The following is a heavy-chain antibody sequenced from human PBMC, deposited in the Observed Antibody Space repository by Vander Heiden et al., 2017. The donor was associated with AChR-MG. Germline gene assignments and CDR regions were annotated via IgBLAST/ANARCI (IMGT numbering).Heavy chain of an antibody. D-gene: IGHD3-22*01. CDR1: GDSISSSSYY. CDR3: ARRDYYDPSGLDY. CDR2: IYYGGST. Sequence: QLQLQESGPGLVKPSETLSLTCTVSGDSISSSSYYWGWTRQPPGKGLEWIGTIYYGGSTSYNPSLKSRVTISVDTSKNQFSLKLSSVTAADTAVYYCARRDYYDPSGLDYWGQGTLVTVSS. V-gene: IGHV4-39*01. J-gene: IGHJ4*02.